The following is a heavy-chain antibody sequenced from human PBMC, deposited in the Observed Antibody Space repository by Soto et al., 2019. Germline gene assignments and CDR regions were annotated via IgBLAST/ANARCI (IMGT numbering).Heavy chain of an antibody. CDR2: MNPNSGNT. CDR1: GYTFTSYD. D-gene: IGHD3-22*01. V-gene: IGHV1-8*01. J-gene: IGHJ3*02. Sequence: QVQLVQSGAEVKKPGASVKVSCKASGYTFTSYDINWVRQATGQGLEWMGWMNPNSGNTGYAQKFQGRVTMTRNTSISTAYMELSSLRSEDTAVYYCASHYYDRSSRGSACDIWGQGTMVTVSS. CDR3: ASHYYDRSSRGSACDI.